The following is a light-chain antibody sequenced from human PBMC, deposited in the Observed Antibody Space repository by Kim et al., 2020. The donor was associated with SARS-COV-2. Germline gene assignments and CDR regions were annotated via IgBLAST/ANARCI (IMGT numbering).Light chain of an antibody. CDR1: QSVSSN. CDR2: AAS. Sequence: EMVMTQSPATLSVSPGERATLSCRASQSVSSNLAWYQQKPGQAPRLLMYAASTRATGIPARFSGSGSGTEFTLTISSLQSEDFALYYCQQYNNWPLTFGGGTKVDIK. J-gene: IGKJ4*01. CDR3: QQYNNWPLT. V-gene: IGKV3-15*01.